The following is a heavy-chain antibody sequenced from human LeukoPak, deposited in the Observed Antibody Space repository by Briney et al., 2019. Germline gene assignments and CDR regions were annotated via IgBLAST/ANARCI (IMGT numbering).Heavy chain of an antibody. CDR3: ARVAGYCSGGSCGDY. D-gene: IGHD2-15*01. Sequence: SETLSLTCTVSGGSISSYYWSWIRQPPGKGLEWIGYIYYSGSTNYNPSLKSRVTISVDTSKNQFSLKLSSVTAADTAVYYCARVAGYCSGGSCGDYWGQGTLVTVSS. CDR2: IYYSGST. J-gene: IGHJ4*02. V-gene: IGHV4-59*12. CDR1: GGSISSYY.